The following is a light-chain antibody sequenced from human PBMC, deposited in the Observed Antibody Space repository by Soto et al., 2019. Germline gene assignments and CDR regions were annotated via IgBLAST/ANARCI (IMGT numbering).Light chain of an antibody. CDR3: LQDYNYPRT. J-gene: IGKJ1*01. CDR1: QSISRW. CDR2: DAS. V-gene: IGKV1-6*01. Sequence: IQMTQSPSTLSTSVGDRVTITCRASQSISRWVAWYQQKPGKAPKLLIYDASSLHSGVPYRFSGSGSGTDFTLTISSLQPEDFATYYCLQDYNYPRTFGQGTKVDIK.